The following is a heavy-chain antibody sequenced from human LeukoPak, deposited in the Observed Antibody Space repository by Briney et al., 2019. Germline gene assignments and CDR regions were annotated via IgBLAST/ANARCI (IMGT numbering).Heavy chain of an antibody. J-gene: IGHJ6*03. CDR3: ATAPPPAGTYNYYYMDV. Sequence: GASVKVSCKASGYTFTDYYMHWVQQAPGKGLEWMGRVDPEDGETIYAEKFQGRVTITADTSTDTAYMELSSLRSEDTAVYYCATAPPPAGTYNYYYMDVWGKGTTVTVSS. D-gene: IGHD6-13*01. V-gene: IGHV1-69-2*01. CDR2: VDPEDGET. CDR1: GYTFTDYY.